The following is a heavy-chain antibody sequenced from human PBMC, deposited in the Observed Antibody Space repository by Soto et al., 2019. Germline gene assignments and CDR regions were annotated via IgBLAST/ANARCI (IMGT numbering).Heavy chain of an antibody. CDR3: AKSPGMYYYDSSGYYHYDY. Sequence: PGGSLRLSCAASGFSVSYSYMSWVRQAPGKGLEWVSVIYIGGSTYYADSVKGRFTISRDNSKNTVYLQMNSLRAEDTAVYYCAKSPGMYYYDSSGYYHYDYWGQGTLVTVSS. CDR2: IYIGGST. CDR1: GFSVSYSY. D-gene: IGHD3-22*01. J-gene: IGHJ4*02. V-gene: IGHV3-66*01.